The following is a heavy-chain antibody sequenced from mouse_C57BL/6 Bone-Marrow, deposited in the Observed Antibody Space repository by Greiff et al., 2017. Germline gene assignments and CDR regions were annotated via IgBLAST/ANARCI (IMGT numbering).Heavy chain of an antibody. J-gene: IGHJ4*01. CDR1: GYTFTSYW. CDR3: ASNYYGSSPLYAMDY. CDR2: IHPNSGST. Sequence: QVQLQQPGAELVKPGASVKLSCKASGYTFTSYWMHWVKQRPGPGLEWIGMIHPNSGSTNYNEKFKSKATLTVDKSSSTAYMQLSSLTSEDSAVYYGASNYYGSSPLYAMDYWGQGTSVTVSS. V-gene: IGHV1-64*01. D-gene: IGHD1-1*01.